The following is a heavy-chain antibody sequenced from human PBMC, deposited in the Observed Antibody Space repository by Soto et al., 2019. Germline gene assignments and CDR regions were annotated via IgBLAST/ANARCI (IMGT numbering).Heavy chain of an antibody. CDR3: ARVGYCSSTPCWPIGYFED. Sequence: SETLSLTCTVSGDSISSFYWTWIRQPPGKGLEWVGYIFSSGSTNYNPSLKSRVTISVDTSENQFSLKLTSVTAADTAIYYCARVGYCSSTPCWPIGYFEDWAQGTLVTGSS. CDR2: IFSSGST. V-gene: IGHV4-59*01. J-gene: IGHJ4*02. D-gene: IGHD2-2*01. CDR1: GDSISSFY.